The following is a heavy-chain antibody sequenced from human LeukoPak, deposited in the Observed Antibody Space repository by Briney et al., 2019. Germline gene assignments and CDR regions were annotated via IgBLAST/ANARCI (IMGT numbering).Heavy chain of an antibody. CDR1: GFSLSDAW. J-gene: IGHJ4*02. CDR2: IKNKRDGDGA. Sequence: PGGSLRLSCAASGFSLSDAWMNWVRQAPGRGLEWVARIKNKRDGDGADYGAPVKGRFTISRDDRKSTVYLHMNNLKPEDTAVYYCTTDLPSSSRWSNDWRGQGTQVTVSS. CDR3: TTDLPSSSRWSNDW. V-gene: IGHV3-15*07. D-gene: IGHD6-13*01.